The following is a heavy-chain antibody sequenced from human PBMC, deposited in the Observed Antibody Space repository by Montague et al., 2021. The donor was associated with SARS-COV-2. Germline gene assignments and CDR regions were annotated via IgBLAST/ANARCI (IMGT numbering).Heavy chain of an antibody. CDR3: TRAGYQVLWPDYYYYGMDV. J-gene: IGHJ6*02. D-gene: IGHD2-2*01. CDR1: GGSFSGYD. Sequence: SETLSLTCAVYGGSFSGYDCNWIRQPPGKGLDWVGEINHSGSTNYNPSPKSQVTISVDTSKNQFSLKLSSVTAADTAVYYCTRAGYQVLWPDYYYYGMDVWGQGTTVGVSS. V-gene: IGHV4-34*01. CDR2: INHSGST.